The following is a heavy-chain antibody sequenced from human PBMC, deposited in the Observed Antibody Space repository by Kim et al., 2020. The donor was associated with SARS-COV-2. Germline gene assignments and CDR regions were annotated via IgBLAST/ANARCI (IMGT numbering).Heavy chain of an antibody. J-gene: IGHJ4*02. CDR3: AREELAAAGTAGDY. CDR1: GFTFSSYS. V-gene: IGHV3-21*01. D-gene: IGHD6-13*01. CDR2: ISSSSSYI. Sequence: GGSLRLSCAASGFTFSSYSMNWVRQAPGKGLEWVSSISSSSSYIYYADSVKGRFTISRDNAKNSLYLQMNSLRAEDTAVYYCAREELAAAGTAGDYWGQGTLVTVSS.